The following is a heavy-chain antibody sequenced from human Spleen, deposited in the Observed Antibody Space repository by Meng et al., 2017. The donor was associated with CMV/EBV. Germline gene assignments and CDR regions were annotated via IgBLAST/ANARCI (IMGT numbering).Heavy chain of an antibody. Sequence: SETLSLTCTVSGGSVRSGTYYWSWIRQPPGKGLEWIGYIYYSRSTNYDSGSTNYNPSLKSRVTISVDTSKNQFSLKLTSVSAADTAVYYCARDVGYCSGGTCSDLWGQGTLVTVS. CDR1: GGSVRSGTYY. CDR2: IYYSRSTNYDSGST. CDR3: ARDVGYCSGGTCSDL. D-gene: IGHD2-15*01. V-gene: IGHV4-61*01. J-gene: IGHJ5*02.